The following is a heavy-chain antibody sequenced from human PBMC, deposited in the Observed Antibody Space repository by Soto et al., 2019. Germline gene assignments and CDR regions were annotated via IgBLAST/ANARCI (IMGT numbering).Heavy chain of an antibody. CDR3: AKDPIYEYYFDY. J-gene: IGHJ4*02. CDR1: GFTFSSYA. CDR2: ISGSGGSK. D-gene: IGHD2-2*02. V-gene: IGHV3-23*01. Sequence: GGSLRLSCAASGFTFSSYAMSWVRQAPGKGLEWVSVISGSGGSKYYTDSVKGRFTISRDNSKNTLYLQMNSLRAEDTAVYYCAKDPIYEYYFDYWGQGTLVTVSS.